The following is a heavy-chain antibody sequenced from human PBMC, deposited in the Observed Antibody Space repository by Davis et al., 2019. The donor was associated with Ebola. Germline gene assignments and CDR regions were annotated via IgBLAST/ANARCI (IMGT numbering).Heavy chain of an antibody. Sequence: SQTLSLTCAVYGGSFSGYYWSWIRQHPGKGLEWIGYIYYSGSTYYNPSLKSRVTISVDTSKNQFSLKLSSVTAADTAVYYCASQYSNPSYYYYGMDVWGQGTTVTVSS. D-gene: IGHD4-11*01. CDR1: GGSFSGYY. V-gene: IGHV4-31*02. CDR3: ASQYSNPSYYYYGMDV. J-gene: IGHJ6*02. CDR2: IYYSGST.